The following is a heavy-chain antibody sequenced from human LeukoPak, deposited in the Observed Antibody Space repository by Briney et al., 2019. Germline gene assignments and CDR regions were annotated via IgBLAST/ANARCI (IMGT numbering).Heavy chain of an antibody. D-gene: IGHD5-18*01. V-gene: IGHV4-38-2*02. CDR3: ARGKQLWRV. CDR2: IYHSGST. J-gene: IGHJ4*02. Sequence: PSETLSLTCSVSGYSISSGNYWGWIRLPPGKGLQWIGSIYHSGSTYYNPSLKSRVTISVDTSKNQFSLKLSSVTAADTAVYYCARGKQLWRVWGQGTLVTVSS. CDR1: GYSISSGNY.